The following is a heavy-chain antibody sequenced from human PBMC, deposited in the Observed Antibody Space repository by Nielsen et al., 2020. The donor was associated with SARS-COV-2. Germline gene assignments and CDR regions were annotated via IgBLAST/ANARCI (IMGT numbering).Heavy chain of an antibody. CDR1: GFTFSSYG. Sequence: GESLKISCAASGFTFSSYGMHWVRQAPGKGLEWVSHISSSGSKIYYADSVKGRFTISRDRAKNSPFLQMNSLRVEDTAVYYCTREVRGFVSGNYYDYMDVWGKGTRVTVSS. CDR2: ISSSGSKI. J-gene: IGHJ6*03. V-gene: IGHV3-48*01. CDR3: TREVRGFVSGNYYDYMDV. D-gene: IGHD3-10*01.